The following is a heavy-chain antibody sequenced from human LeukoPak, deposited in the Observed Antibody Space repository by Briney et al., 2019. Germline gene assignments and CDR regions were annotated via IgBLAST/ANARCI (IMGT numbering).Heavy chain of an antibody. Sequence: PSGTLSLTCTVSGGSISSGDYYWSWIRQPPGKGLEWIGYIYYSGSTYYNPSLKSRVTISVDTSKNQFSLKLSSVTAADTAVYYCAREAGGGSDTAMSDYWGQGTLVTVSS. CDR2: IYYSGST. CDR3: AREAGGGSDTAMSDY. CDR1: GGSISSGDYY. D-gene: IGHD5-18*01. V-gene: IGHV4-30-4*08. J-gene: IGHJ4*02.